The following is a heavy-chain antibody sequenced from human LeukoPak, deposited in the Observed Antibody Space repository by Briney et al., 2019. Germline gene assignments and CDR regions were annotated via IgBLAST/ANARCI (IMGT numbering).Heavy chain of an antibody. J-gene: IGHJ3*02. CDR1: EFTFSNYE. D-gene: IGHD6-6*01. V-gene: IGHV3-48*03. Sequence: GGSLRLSCAASEFTFSNYEMNWVRQAPGKGLEWVSYIGSGGRTKYYADSVRGRFTISRDNAKNSLYLQMNSLRAEDTAVYYCARDRLTDSISWADAFDIWGQGTMVTVSS. CDR3: ARDRLTDSISWADAFDI. CDR2: IGSGGRTK.